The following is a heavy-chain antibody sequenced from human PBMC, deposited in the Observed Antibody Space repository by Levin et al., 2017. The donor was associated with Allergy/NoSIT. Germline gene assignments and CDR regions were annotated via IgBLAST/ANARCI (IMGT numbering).Heavy chain of an antibody. D-gene: IGHD6-13*01. Sequence: GESLKISCAASGFTVSSHYMNWVRQAPGKGLEWVSLLYSGGSTYYTDSVKGRFIISRDNSKNTVYLQMNKMIVDDTAVYYCARGFGSSTSWPYYWGQGTLVTVSS. J-gene: IGHJ4*02. CDR1: GFTVSSHY. CDR2: LYSGGST. CDR3: ARGFGSSTSWPYY. V-gene: IGHV3-66*01.